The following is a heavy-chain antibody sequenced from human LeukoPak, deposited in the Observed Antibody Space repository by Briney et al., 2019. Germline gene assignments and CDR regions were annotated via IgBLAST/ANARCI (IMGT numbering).Heavy chain of an antibody. Sequence: GASVKVSCKASGYTFTGYYMHWVRQAPGQGLEWMGWINPNSGGTNYAQKFQGWVTMTRDTSISTAYMELSRLRSDDTAVYYCARDFGFFGGGSCYWGYYFDYGARETLVTVS. V-gene: IGHV1-2*04. J-gene: IGHJ4*02. D-gene: IGHD2-15*01. CDR1: GYTFTGYY. CDR2: INPNSGGT. CDR3: ARDFGFFGGGSCYWGYYFDY.